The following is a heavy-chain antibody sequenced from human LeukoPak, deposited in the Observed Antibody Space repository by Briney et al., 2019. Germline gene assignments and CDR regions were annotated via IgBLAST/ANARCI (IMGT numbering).Heavy chain of an antibody. CDR2: IIPIFGTA. J-gene: IGHJ3*01. D-gene: IGHD2-2*01. V-gene: IGHV1-69*06. Sequence: ASVKVSCKASGGTLTSYAISWVRQAPGQGLEWVGGIIPIFGTANYAQKFQGRVTLTPDKSTSTHYMELSSLRSEDTAVYYCASGDIVVVPGAMPGGSNPFDLWGQGTMVTVSS. CDR1: GGTLTSYA. CDR3: ASGDIVVVPGAMPGGSNPFDL.